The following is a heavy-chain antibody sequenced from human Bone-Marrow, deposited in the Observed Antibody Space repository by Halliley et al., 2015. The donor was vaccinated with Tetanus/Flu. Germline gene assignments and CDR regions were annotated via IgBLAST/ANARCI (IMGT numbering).Heavy chain of an antibody. Sequence: TLSLTCTVSGGSISGFYWSWIRQPPGKGLEWIGNIHYSGHTNYNPSLRSRVIISLDTSNNQISLKMNSGTAAGTALYYCTRGGGWLTDVWGQGTTVTVSS. CDR3: TRGGGWLTDV. V-gene: IGHV4-59*01. J-gene: IGHJ6*02. CDR1: GGSISGFY. CDR2: IHYSGHT. D-gene: IGHD6-19*01.